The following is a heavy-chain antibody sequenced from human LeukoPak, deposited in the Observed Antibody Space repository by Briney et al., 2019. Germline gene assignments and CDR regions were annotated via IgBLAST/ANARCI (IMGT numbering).Heavy chain of an antibody. D-gene: IGHD6-19*01. V-gene: IGHV1-46*01. CDR3: GRAVVLEGTFDY. CDR1: GFTLTTYH. CDR2: INPSGSDT. Sequence: GASVKVSCKASGFTLTTYHMHWVRQAPGQGLEWMGVINPSGSDTNYAQRFQGRVTMTRDMSTTTVYMELSSLRSEDTAVYYCGRAVVLEGTFDYWGQGTLVTVSS. J-gene: IGHJ4*02.